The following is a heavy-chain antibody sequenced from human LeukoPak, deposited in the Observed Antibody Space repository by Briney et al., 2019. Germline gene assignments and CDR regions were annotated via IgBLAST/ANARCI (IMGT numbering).Heavy chain of an antibody. V-gene: IGHV1-69*02. CDR2: IIPILGIA. D-gene: IGHD4-23*01. Sequence: ASVKASCKASEGTFSSYTISWARQAPGQGLEWMGRIIPILGIANYAQKFQGRVTITADKSTSTAYMELSSLRSEDTAVYYCARGYVGGNSRDAFDIWGQGTMVTVSS. CDR1: EGTFSSYT. J-gene: IGHJ3*02. CDR3: ARGYVGGNSRDAFDI.